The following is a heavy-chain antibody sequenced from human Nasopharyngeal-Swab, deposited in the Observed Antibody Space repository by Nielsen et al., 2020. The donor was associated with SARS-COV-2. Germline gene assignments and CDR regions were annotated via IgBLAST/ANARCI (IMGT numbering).Heavy chain of an antibody. CDR2: INHSGST. CDR1: GGSISSSSYY. Sequence: GSLRLSCTVSGGSISSSSYYWGWIRQPPGKGLEWIGEINHSGSTNYNPSLKSRVTISVDTSKNQFSLKLSSVTAADTAVYYCARDTPPTNYYGSGSSQPYYYYYGMDVWGQGTTVTVSS. J-gene: IGHJ6*02. V-gene: IGHV4-39*07. CDR3: ARDTPPTNYYGSGSSQPYYYYYGMDV. D-gene: IGHD3-10*01.